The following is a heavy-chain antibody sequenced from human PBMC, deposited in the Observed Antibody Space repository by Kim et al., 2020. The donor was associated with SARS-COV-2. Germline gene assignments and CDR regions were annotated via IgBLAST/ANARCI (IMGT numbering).Heavy chain of an antibody. CDR3: AREGGIAAYQ. Sequence: TGYADSAKGRFTISRDNAKNSLYLQMNSLRAEDTALYYCAREGGIAAYQWGQGTLVTVSS. CDR2: T. J-gene: IGHJ4*02. D-gene: IGHD6-13*01. V-gene: IGHV3-20*03.